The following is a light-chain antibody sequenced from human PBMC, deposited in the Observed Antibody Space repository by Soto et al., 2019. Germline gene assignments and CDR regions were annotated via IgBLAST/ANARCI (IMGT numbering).Light chain of an antibody. V-gene: IGKV3-15*01. CDR2: GAA. CDR3: QQYNNWPPIT. J-gene: IGKJ5*01. CDR1: QSVSSN. Sequence: EIVLTQSPATLSLSPGARATLSGRAIQSVSSNLAWYQQKPGQAPTLLIYGAATRATGITPRFSGSGSGTEFTLTISSLQSEDFAVYYCQQYNNWPPITFCQGTRLEIK.